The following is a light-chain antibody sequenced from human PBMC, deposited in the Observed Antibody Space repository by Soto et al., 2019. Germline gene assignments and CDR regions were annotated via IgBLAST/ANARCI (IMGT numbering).Light chain of an antibody. CDR1: SSDVGGYDY. V-gene: IGLV2-14*01. CDR2: EVS. J-gene: IGLJ1*01. Sequence: QPVLTQPASVSGSPGQSITMSCTGTSSDVGGYDYVSWYQQHPGEVPKLIIFEVSSRPAWISNRFSASKSGNTASLTISGLQAEDEADYYCSSYTTSSSYVFGTGTKVTVL. CDR3: SSYTTSSSYV.